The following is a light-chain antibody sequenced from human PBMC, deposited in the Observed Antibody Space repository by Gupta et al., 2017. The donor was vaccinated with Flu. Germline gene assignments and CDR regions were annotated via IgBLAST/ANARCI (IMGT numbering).Light chain of an antibody. Sequence: FLSASVGDRVTITCRASQGISSYLAWYQQKPGKAPKLLIYAASTLQSGVPSRFSGSGSGTEFTLTISSLQPEDFATYYCQQLNSYPGFTFGPGTKVDIK. CDR3: QQLNSYPGFT. J-gene: IGKJ3*01. V-gene: IGKV1-9*01. CDR1: QGISSY. CDR2: AAS.